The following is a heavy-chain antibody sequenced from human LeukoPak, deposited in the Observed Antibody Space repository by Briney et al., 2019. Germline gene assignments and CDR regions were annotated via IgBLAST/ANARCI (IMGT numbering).Heavy chain of an antibody. D-gene: IGHD2-2*01. CDR1: GFTFSDSY. V-gene: IGHV3-11*01. CDR2: ISSSGSTI. J-gene: IGHJ4*02. Sequence: GSLRLSCAASGFTFSDSYMSWIRQAPGKGLEYISYISSSGSTIYYADSVKGRFTLSRDNAKNSLSLEMNSLRAEDTAVYYCARGKYPFDYWGQGTLVTVSS. CDR3: ARGKYPFDY.